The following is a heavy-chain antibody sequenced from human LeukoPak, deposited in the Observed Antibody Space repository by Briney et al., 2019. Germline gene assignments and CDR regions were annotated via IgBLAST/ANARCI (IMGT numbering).Heavy chain of an antibody. D-gene: IGHD6-13*01. CDR1: GYTFTSYY. CDR3: ARSPPNRRTLLNSSSAKIDY. J-gene: IGHJ4*02. Sequence: AASVKVSCKASGYTFTSYYMHWVRQAPGQGLEWMGIINPSGGSTSYAQKFQGRVTMTRDTSTSTVYMELSSLRSEDTAVYYCARSPPNRRTLLNSSSAKIDYWGQGTLVTVSS. CDR2: INPSGGST. V-gene: IGHV1-46*01.